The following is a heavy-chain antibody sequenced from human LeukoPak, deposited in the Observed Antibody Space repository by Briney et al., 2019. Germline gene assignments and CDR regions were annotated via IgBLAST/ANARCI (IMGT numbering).Heavy chain of an antibody. CDR1: GYTFTSYA. CDR2: INTNTGNP. CDR3: AREYRLAVVTVLGY. D-gene: IGHD4-23*01. J-gene: IGHJ4*02. V-gene: IGHV7-4-1*02. Sequence: GASVKVSCKASGYTFTSYAMNWVRQAPGQGLEWMGWINTNTGNPTYAQGFTGRFVFSLDTSVSTAYLQISSLKAEDTAVYYCAREYRLAVVTVLGYWGQGTLVTVSS.